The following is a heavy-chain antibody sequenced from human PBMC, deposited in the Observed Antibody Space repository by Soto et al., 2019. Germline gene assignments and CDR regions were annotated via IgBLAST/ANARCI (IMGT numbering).Heavy chain of an antibody. D-gene: IGHD6-19*01. J-gene: IGHJ4*02. V-gene: IGHV3-7*01. CDR3: ARGAYSSGWYPDYFDF. CDR1: GFTFSSQW. CDR2: IRQDGSEK. Sequence: GGSLRLSCVASGFTFSSQWMSWVRQAPGKGLEWVANIRQDGSEKYYEDSVKGRFTISRDNAKNSLYLQVNSLRVEDTAMYYCARGAYSSGWYPDYFDFWGQGTLVTVSS.